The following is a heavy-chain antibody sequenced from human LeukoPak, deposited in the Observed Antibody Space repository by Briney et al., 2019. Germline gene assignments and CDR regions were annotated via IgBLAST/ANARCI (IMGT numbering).Heavy chain of an antibody. J-gene: IGHJ6*03. D-gene: IGHD3-16*01. Sequence: SETLSLTCAVSGGFISSGGYSWSWIRQPPGKGLEWIGYIYYSGSSYYNSSLKSRVTISVDTSKNQFSLKLSSVTAADTAVYYCARGQYDYVWGSFSYYYYYMDVWGKGTTVTISS. CDR1: GGFISSGGYS. CDR3: ARGQYDYVWGSFSYYYYYMDV. V-gene: IGHV4-30-4*07. CDR2: IYYSGSS.